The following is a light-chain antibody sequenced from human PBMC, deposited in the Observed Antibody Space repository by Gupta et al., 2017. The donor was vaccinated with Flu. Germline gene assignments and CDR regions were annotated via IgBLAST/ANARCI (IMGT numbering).Light chain of an antibody. CDR3: GGWDDGLNGHCA. J-gene: IGLJ2*01. V-gene: IGLV1-44*01. Sequence: QSLLTQPPSVSGTPGQRVTISCYGSSSNIGTNPVAWYQQFPGPAPRLLMYRNDQRPSGVPVRFSVSKSGTSASLVISVLQSEDEADYYCGGWDDGLNGHCAIGGGTMLTV. CDR1: SSNIGTNP. CDR2: RND.